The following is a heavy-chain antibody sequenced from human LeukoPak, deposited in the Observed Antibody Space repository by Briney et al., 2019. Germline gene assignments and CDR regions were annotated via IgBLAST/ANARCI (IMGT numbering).Heavy chain of an antibody. J-gene: IGHJ4*02. Sequence: GGSLRLSCAAPGFTLSGYWMSWVRQAPGKGLEWVAVISYDGSNKYYADSVKGRFTISRDNSKNTLYLQTNSLRAEDTAVYYCARDASGDYVDYWGQGTLVTVSS. CDR2: ISYDGSNK. D-gene: IGHD6-25*01. V-gene: IGHV3-30-3*01. CDR1: GFTLSGYW. CDR3: ARDASGDYVDY.